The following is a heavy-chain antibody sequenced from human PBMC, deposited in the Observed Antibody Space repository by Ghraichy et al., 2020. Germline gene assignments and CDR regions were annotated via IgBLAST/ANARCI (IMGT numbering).Heavy chain of an antibody. CDR3: ARTYDFWSGYPTTHFDY. J-gene: IGHJ4*02. Sequence: ASVKVSCKASGYTFTSYGISWVRQAPGQGLEWMGWISAYNGNTNYAQKLQGRVTMTTDTSTSTAYMELRSLRSDDTAVYYCARTYDFWSGYPTTHFDYWGQGTLVTVSS. CDR2: ISAYNGNT. D-gene: IGHD3-3*01. CDR1: GYTFTSYG. V-gene: IGHV1-18*04.